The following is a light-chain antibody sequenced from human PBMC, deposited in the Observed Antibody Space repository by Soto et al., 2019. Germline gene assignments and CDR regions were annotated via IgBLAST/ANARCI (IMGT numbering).Light chain of an antibody. Sequence: EIVLTQSPGTLSLSPGERATLSCRASHSVSSSYLAWYQQKPGQAPRLLIYGASSRATGIPDRFRGSGSGTDFTLTISRLEPEAFAVYYCQQYGSSRPYTFGQGTKLEIK. J-gene: IGKJ2*01. V-gene: IGKV3-20*01. CDR3: QQYGSSRPYT. CDR2: GAS. CDR1: HSVSSSY.